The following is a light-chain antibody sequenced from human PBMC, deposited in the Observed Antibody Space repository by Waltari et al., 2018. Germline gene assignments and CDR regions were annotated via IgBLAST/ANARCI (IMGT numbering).Light chain of an antibody. CDR2: AAS. Sequence: EVVFTQSPGPLSLSPGERATLPCRASQSVSKYLAWYQQRPGQAPRLLIYAASTRAPGVPDRFSGSGFGTDFSLTISRLEPEDFAVYYCQNHERLPATFGQGTKVEIK. J-gene: IGKJ1*01. CDR3: QNHERLPAT. CDR1: QSVSKY. V-gene: IGKV3-20*01.